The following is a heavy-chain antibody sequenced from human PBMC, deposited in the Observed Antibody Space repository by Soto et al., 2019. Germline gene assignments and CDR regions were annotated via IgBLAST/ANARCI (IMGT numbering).Heavy chain of an antibody. CDR3: AKRGSSSSFDY. CDR1: GCTFISYA. V-gene: IGHV3-23*01. D-gene: IGHD6-6*01. CDR2: ISGSGGST. Sequence: GGSLRLSCAASGCTFISYAMSWVRQAPGKGLEWVSAISGSGGSTYYADSVKGRFTISRDNSKNTLYLQMNSLSAEDTAVYYCAKRGSSSSFDYWGQGTLVTVSS. J-gene: IGHJ4*02.